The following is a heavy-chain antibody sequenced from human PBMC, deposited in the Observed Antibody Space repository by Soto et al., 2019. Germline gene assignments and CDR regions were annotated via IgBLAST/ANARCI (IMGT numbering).Heavy chain of an antibody. CDR3: ARAMAAGDKWERRFWFDP. D-gene: IGHD1-26*01. CDR1: GYAFTMFY. Sequence: VQLVQSGAEVREPGASVMLSCKTSGYAFTMFYMSWVRQAPGQGLERMGTINDDGGRTTYAQNFQERLTTTSTTSTGRIYMELSSLQSDDAAVYYCARAMAAGDKWERRFWFDPWGQGALVTVSS. CDR2: INDDGGRT. V-gene: IGHV1-46*01. J-gene: IGHJ5*02.